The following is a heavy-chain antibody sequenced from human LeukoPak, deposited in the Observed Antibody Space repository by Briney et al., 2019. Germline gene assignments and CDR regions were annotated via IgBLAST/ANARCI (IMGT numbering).Heavy chain of an antibody. CDR2: ISYDGSNK. CDR3: ATTGIAVAAGFDY. D-gene: IGHD6-19*01. CDR1: GFTFSSYG. Sequence: GGSLRLSCAASGFTFSSYGMHWVRQAPGKGLEWVAVISYDGSNKYYADSVKGRFTISRDNSKNALYLQMNSLRAEDTAVYYCATTGIAVAAGFDYWGQGTLVTVSS. J-gene: IGHJ4*02. V-gene: IGHV3-30*03.